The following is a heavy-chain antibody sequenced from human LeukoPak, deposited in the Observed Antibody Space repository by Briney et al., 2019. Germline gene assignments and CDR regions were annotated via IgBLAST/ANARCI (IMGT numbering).Heavy chain of an antibody. CDR3: VRVDHSLGKTYFDY. CDR1: GFTFSSYW. J-gene: IGHJ4*02. D-gene: IGHD2-21*01. CDR2: IKQLGSEK. V-gene: IGHV3-7*01. Sequence: GGSLRLSCAASGFTFSSYWMSWVRQASGKGLEWGANIKQLGSEKYYVDSVKGRFTISRDNAKNALYLQMNSLRAEDTAVYYCVRVDHSLGKTYFDYWGQGTLVTVSS.